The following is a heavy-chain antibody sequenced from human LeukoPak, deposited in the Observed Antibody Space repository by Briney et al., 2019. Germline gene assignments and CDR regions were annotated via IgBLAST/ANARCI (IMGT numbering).Heavy chain of an antibody. Sequence: SETLSLTCAVYGGSFSGYFWSWIRQPPGKGLEWIGEINHSGSTNYNPSLKSQVTISVDTSKNQFSLELSSVTAADTAVYYCARHLRSGAVDYWGQGTLVTVSS. CDR3: ARHLRSGAVDY. D-gene: IGHD4-17*01. CDR2: INHSGST. CDR1: GGSFSGYF. V-gene: IGHV4-34*01. J-gene: IGHJ4*02.